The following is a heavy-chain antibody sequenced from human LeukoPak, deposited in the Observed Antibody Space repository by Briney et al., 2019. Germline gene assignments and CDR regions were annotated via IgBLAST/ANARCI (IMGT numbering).Heavy chain of an antibody. V-gene: IGHV4-34*01. CDR1: GGSFSGYY. J-gene: IGHJ3*02. CDR3: ARFSSSWFLDAFDI. CDR2: INHSGST. D-gene: IGHD6-13*01. Sequence: PSGTLSLTCAVYGGSFSGYYWSWIRQPPGKGLEWIGEINHSGSTNYNPSLKSRVTISVDTSKNQFSLKLSSVTAADTAVYYCARFSSSWFLDAFDIWGQGTMVTVSS.